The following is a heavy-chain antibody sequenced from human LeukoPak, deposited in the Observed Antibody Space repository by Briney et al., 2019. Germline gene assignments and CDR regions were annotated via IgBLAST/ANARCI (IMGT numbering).Heavy chain of an antibody. CDR1: GGSISSGGYY. V-gene: IGHV4-61*08. J-gene: IGHJ4*02. CDR2: ISYSGST. Sequence: SQTLSLTCTVSGGSISSGGYYWSWIRQPPGKGLEWLGYISYSGSTNYNPSLKSRVTTSVDTAKNQFSLKLSSVTAADTAVYYCARVLCGGGGSCYSAYWGQGTLVTVSS. CDR3: ARVLCGGGGSCYSAY. D-gene: IGHD2-15*01.